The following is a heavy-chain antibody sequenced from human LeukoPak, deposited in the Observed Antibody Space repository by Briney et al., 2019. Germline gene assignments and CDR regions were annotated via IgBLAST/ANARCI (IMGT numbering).Heavy chain of an antibody. CDR3: AKDRKRYFDLLYYYGMDV. Sequence: GGSLRLSCAASGFTFSSYAMSWVRQAPGKGLEWVSAISGSGGSTYYADSVKGRFTISRDNSKNTLYLQMNSLRAEDTAVYYCAKDRKRYFDLLYYYGMDVWGQGTTVTVSS. V-gene: IGHV3-23*01. CDR1: GFTFSSYA. J-gene: IGHJ6*02. D-gene: IGHD3-9*01. CDR2: ISGSGGST.